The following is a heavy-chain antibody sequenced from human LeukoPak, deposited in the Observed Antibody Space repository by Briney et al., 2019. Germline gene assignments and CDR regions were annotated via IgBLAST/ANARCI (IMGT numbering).Heavy chain of an antibody. CDR1: GFTFSNYG. CDR2: ISSSSSYI. V-gene: IGHV3-21*01. D-gene: IGHD1-14*01. Sequence: GGSLRLSCIASGFTFSNYGMHWIRQAPGKGLEWVSSISSSSSYIYYADSVKGRFTISRDNAKNSLYLQMNSLRAEDTAVYYRASARRRPRAPYFDYWGQGTLVTVSS. CDR3: ASARRRPRAPYFDY. J-gene: IGHJ4*02.